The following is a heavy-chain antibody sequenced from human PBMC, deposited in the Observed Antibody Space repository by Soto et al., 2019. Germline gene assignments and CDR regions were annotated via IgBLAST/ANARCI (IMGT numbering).Heavy chain of an antibody. CDR2: ISGSGGST. D-gene: IGHD6-19*01. Sequence: EVQLLESGGGLVQPGGSLRLSCAASGFTFSSYAMSCVRQAPGKGLEWVSAISGSGGSTYYADSVKGRFTISRDNSKNTLNLQMNSLRAEDTAVYYCAKDGRSLWGLVRYRSGWAFGYWGQGTLVNVSS. V-gene: IGHV3-23*01. CDR1: GFTFSSYA. J-gene: IGHJ4*02. CDR3: AKDGRSLWGLVRYRSGWAFGY.